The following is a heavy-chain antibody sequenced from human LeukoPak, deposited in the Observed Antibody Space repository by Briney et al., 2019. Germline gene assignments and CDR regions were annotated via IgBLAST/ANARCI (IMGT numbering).Heavy chain of an antibody. CDR3: ASIVVVTAADPSDAFDI. Sequence: SETLSLTCTVSGGSISSYYWSWIRQPAGKGLEWIGRIYTSGSTNYNPSLKSRVTMSVDTSKNQSSLKLSPVTAADTAVYYCASIVVVTAADPSDAFDIWGQGTMVTASS. V-gene: IGHV4-4*07. J-gene: IGHJ3*02. CDR1: GGSISSYY. CDR2: IYTSGST. D-gene: IGHD2-21*02.